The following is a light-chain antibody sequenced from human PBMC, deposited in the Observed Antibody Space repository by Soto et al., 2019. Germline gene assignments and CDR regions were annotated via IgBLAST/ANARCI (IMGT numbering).Light chain of an antibody. CDR3: QQYNSYWT. CDR2: DAS. CDR1: QSISSW. V-gene: IGKV1-5*01. J-gene: IGKJ1*01. Sequence: DIQMTQSPSTLSVSVGDRVTITCRASQSISSWLAWYQQEPGKAPKLLIYDASTLESGVPSRFSGSGSGTEFTLTISSLQPDDFATYYCQQYNSYWTFGQGTKVEIK.